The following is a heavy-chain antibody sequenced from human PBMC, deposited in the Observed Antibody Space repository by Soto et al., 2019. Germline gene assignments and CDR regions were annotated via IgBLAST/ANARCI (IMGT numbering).Heavy chain of an antibody. Sequence: EVQLLESGGGLVQPGGSLRLSCAASGFTFSSYAMSWVRQAPGKGLEWVSAISGSGGSTYYADSVKGRFTISRDNSKNTLYLQMNSLKAEDTAVYYCAKAPTNYGSGSYYYYWGQGTLVTVSS. V-gene: IGHV3-23*01. CDR3: AKAPTNYGSGSYYYY. CDR2: ISGSGGST. CDR1: GFTFSSYA. D-gene: IGHD3-10*01. J-gene: IGHJ4*02.